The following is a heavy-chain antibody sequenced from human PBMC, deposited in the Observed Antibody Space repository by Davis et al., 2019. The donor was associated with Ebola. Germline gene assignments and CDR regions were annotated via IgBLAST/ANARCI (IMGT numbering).Heavy chain of an antibody. V-gene: IGHV4-61*01. CDR1: GDSVSSGNYF. CDR2: IDNSGNT. J-gene: IGHJ4*02. CDR3: ARRQGSKFDS. Sequence: MPSETLSLTCTVSGDSVSSGNYFWNWIRQPPGKGLEWVGYIDNSGNTNYNPSLKSRVTLSLDASKNLFSLNLSSVTAADTAVDYCARRQGSKFDSWGQGTLVTVSS.